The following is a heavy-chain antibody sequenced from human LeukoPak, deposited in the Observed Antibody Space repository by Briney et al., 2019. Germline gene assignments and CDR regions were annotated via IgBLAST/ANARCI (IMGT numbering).Heavy chain of an antibody. J-gene: IGHJ6*02. Sequence: GGSLRLSCAASGFTFGSYGMHWVRQAPGKGLEWVAVISYDGSNKYYADSVKGRFTISRDNSKNTLYLQMNSLRAEDTAVYYCAKDSQNYYYGMDVWGQGTTVTVSS. CDR1: GFTFGSYG. CDR2: ISYDGSNK. V-gene: IGHV3-30*18. CDR3: AKDSQNYYYGMDV.